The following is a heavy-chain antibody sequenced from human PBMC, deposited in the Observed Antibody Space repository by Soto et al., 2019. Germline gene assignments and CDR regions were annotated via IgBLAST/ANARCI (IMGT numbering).Heavy chain of an antibody. V-gene: IGHV3-15*07. CDR2: VKSKVDGETI. J-gene: IGHJ4*02. D-gene: IGHD3-16*01. Sequence: EVQLVESGGGLVEPGGSLRLSCAASGFTFNGAWMNWVRQGPGKGLEWVGRVKSKVDGETIDYAAPVKGRFTISRDDSRNTVYLQMNSLGTEDTAMYYCSADLPDWGAYAFDYWGQGGLVTVSS. CDR3: SADLPDWGAYAFDY. CDR1: GFTFNGAW.